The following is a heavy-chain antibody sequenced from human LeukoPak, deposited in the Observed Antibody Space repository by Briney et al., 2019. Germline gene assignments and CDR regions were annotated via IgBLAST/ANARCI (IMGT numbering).Heavy chain of an antibody. J-gene: IGHJ5*02. V-gene: IGHV3-11*05. CDR3: ARDRGSSYRERSGWFDP. CDR2: ISSSSTYT. D-gene: IGHD1-26*01. CDR1: GFTFSDYY. Sequence: PGGSLRLSCAASGFTFSDYYMSWIRQAPGKGLEWVSYISSSSTYTNSADSVKGRFTISRDNAKNSLCLQMNSLRAEDTAVYYCARDRGSSYRERSGWFDPWGQGTLVTVSS.